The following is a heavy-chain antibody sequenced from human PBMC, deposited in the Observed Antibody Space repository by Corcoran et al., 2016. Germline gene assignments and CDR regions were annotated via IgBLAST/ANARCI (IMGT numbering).Heavy chain of an antibody. J-gene: IGHJ6*02. CDR1: GYTFISYD. CDR2: VSTYNSNT. Sequence: QVQLVQSGAEVKKPGASVKVSCKASGYTFISYDISWVRQAPGQGLEWMGGVSTYNSNTDYARKLQGRVTMTTDTSTSTAYMELRSLRSDDTAVYYCARTHSYGAYRYSYGMDVWGQGTTVTVSS. D-gene: IGHD4-17*01. V-gene: IGHV1-18*01. CDR3: ARTHSYGAYRYSYGMDV.